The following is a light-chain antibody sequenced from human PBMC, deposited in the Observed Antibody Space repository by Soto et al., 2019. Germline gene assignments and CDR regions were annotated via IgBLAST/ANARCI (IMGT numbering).Light chain of an antibody. CDR3: CSYAGSSTFNWV. J-gene: IGLJ3*02. CDR1: SSDVGSYNL. CDR2: EVS. V-gene: IGLV2-23*02. Sequence: QSALTQPASVSGSPGQSITISCTGTSSDVGSYNLVSWYQQHPGKAPKLMIYEVSKRPSGVSNRFSGSKSGNTASLTISGLQAEDEADYYCCSYAGSSTFNWVFGGGTK.